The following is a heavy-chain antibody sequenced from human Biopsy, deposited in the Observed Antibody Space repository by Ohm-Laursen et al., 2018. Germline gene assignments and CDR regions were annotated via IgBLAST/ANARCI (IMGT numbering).Heavy chain of an antibody. D-gene: IGHD3-3*01. V-gene: IGHV1-18*01. J-gene: IGHJ5*02. Sequence: ASVKVSCKTSGYTFTSYGISWVRQAPGQGLEWMGWINAYNGNTNYAQKLQGRVTMTTDTSTSTAYMELRSLRSDDTALYYCARDRTPYYDFWSGKSFDNWFDPWGQGTLVTVSS. CDR1: GYTFTSYG. CDR2: INAYNGNT. CDR3: ARDRTPYYDFWSGKSFDNWFDP.